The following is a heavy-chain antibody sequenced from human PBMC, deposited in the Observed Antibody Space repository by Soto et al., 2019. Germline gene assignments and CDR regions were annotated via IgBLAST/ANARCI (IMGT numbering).Heavy chain of an antibody. Sequence: EGRLVESGGGLVKPGGSLRLSCAASGFSFSAYTMIWVRQAPGKGLQWVSSVSTGTTYPEYADSVKGRFTISRDDANHLVFLQMESLGPEETAVYYWVRGGEDITSPYGMDVWGQGTTVTVS. V-gene: IGHV3-21*01. CDR1: GFSFSAYT. CDR2: VSTGTTYP. J-gene: IGHJ6*02. D-gene: IGHD3-16*01. CDR3: VRGGEDITSPYGMDV.